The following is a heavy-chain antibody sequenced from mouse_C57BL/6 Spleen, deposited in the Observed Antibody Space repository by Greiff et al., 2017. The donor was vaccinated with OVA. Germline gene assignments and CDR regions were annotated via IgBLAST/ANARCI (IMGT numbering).Heavy chain of an antibody. CDR2: IDPEDGDT. V-gene: IGHV14-1*01. Sequence: EVQLQQSGAELVRPGASVKLSCTASGFNIKDYYMHWVKQRPEQGLEWIGRIDPEDGDTEYAPKFQGKATMTADTSSNTAYLQLSSLTSEDTAVYYCTTGGYGSSYAMDYWGQGTSVTVSS. J-gene: IGHJ4*01. CDR3: TTGGYGSSYAMDY. CDR1: GFNIKDYY. D-gene: IGHD1-1*01.